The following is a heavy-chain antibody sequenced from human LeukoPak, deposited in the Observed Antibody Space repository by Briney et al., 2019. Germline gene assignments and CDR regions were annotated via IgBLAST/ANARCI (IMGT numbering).Heavy chain of an antibody. J-gene: IGHJ4*02. V-gene: IGHV3-23*01. CDR1: GFTFSSYG. CDR2: LSHSSGST. D-gene: IGHD6-13*01. Sequence: GGSLRLSCAASGFTFSSYGMSWVRQAPGKGLEWVSALSHSSGSTYYADSVKGRFTISRDNSKNTLYLQMSSLRAEGTAVYYCAKGGSSSWDYFDYWGQGTLVTVSS. CDR3: AKGGSSSWDYFDY.